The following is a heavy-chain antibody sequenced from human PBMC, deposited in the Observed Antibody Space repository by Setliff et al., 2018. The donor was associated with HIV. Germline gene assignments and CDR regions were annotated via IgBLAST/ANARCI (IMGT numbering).Heavy chain of an antibody. D-gene: IGHD2-2*01. J-gene: IGHJ4*02. Sequence: PGGSLRLSCAASGFTFKNAWMNWVRQAPGKGLEWIGRIKSKTDGGTTDYAAPVKGRFTISRDDSKSTLYLQLTTLRTDDTSFYFCTRDIRDGYHRGSNCGQGTLVTVSS. CDR1: GFTFKNAW. CDR3: TRDIRDGYHRGSN. CDR2: IKSKTDGGTT. V-gene: IGHV3-15*01.